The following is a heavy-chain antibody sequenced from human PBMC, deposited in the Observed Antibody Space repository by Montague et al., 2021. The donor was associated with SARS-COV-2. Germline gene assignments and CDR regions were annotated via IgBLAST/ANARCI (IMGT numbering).Heavy chain of an antibody. CDR3: VRAFSNGFKWFDP. CDR2: IRADGTTT. Sequence: SLRLSCAASGFTFSAYWMHWVRQAPGQGLEWVARIRADGTTTNYADSVKGRFTISRDNAQDTVYLHMTTLTAEDTAVYYCVRAFSNGFKWFDPWGQGTLVTVSS. D-gene: IGHD6-25*01. V-gene: IGHV3-74*01. J-gene: IGHJ5*02. CDR1: GFTFSAYW.